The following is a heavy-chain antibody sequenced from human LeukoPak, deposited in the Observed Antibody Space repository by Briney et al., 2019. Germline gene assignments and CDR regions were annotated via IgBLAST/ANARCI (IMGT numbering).Heavy chain of an antibody. CDR2: INHSGST. D-gene: IGHD1-20*01. V-gene: IGHV4-34*01. Sequence: PSETLSLTCAVYGGSFSGYYWSWIRQPPGKGLEWIEEINHSGSTNYNPSLKSRVTISVDTSKNQFSLKLSSVTAADTAVYYCARDNWNDRAFEDAFDIWGQGTMVTVSS. CDR1: GGSFSGYY. CDR3: ARDNWNDRAFEDAFDI. J-gene: IGHJ3*02.